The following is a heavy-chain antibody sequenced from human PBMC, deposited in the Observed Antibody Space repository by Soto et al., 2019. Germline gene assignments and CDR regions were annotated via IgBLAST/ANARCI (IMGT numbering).Heavy chain of an antibody. CDR2: IYYSGST. CDR3: ARHRKEWLWAFDAFDI. D-gene: IGHD6-19*01. J-gene: IGHJ3*02. V-gene: IGHV4-39*01. Sequence: QLQLQESGPGLVKPSETLSLTCTVSGGSISSSSYYWGWIRQPPGKGLEWIGSIYYSGSTYYNPSLKSRVTISVDTSKNQFSLKLSSVTAADTAVYYCARHRKEWLWAFDAFDIWGQGTMVTVSS. CDR1: GGSISSSSYY.